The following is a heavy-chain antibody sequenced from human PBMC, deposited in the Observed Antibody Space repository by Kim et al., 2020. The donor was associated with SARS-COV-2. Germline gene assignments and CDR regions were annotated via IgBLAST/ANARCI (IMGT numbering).Heavy chain of an antibody. V-gene: IGHV4-34*01. J-gene: IGHJ6*02. Sequence: SETLSLTCAVYGGSFSGYYWSWIRQPPGKGLEWIGEINHSGSTNYNPSLKSRVTISVDTPKNQFSLKLSSVTAADTAVYYCARGVKAITMIVVVRGYYYYGMDLWGQGSTLTVSS. CDR2: INHSGST. CDR3: ARGVKAITMIVVVRGYYYYGMDL. D-gene: IGHD3-22*01. CDR1: GGSFSGYY.